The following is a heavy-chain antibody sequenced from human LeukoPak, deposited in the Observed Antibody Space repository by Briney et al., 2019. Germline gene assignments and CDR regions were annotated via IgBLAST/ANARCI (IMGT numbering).Heavy chain of an antibody. V-gene: IGHV1-18*01. J-gene: IGHJ4*02. CDR1: GYTFITDG. D-gene: IGHD2-2*01. CDR3: ACSLYCSNTRCRNFPFAY. CDR2: ISAYNGNT. Sequence: ASVKVSCKASGYTFITDGISCGRQAPGQGLEWMGWISAYNGNTNYAQKLQGRVTMTTDTSTSTAYMELRSLRAENTAIYYCACSLYCSNTRCRNFPFAYWGQGTLVTVSS.